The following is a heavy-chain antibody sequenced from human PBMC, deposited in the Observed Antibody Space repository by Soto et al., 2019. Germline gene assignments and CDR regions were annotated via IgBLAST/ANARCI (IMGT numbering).Heavy chain of an antibody. CDR2: ISAHNGNT. Sequence: QVHLVQSGAEVKKPGASVKVSCKGSGYGFTTYGITWVRQAPGQGLEWMEWISAHNGNTNYAQTLQGRVTVTRDTSPSPAYMALRSLRSDATAVYYCARGRYGDYWGQGALVTVSS. V-gene: IGHV1-18*01. D-gene: IGHD1-1*01. CDR1: GYGFTTYG. J-gene: IGHJ4*02. CDR3: ARGRYGDY.